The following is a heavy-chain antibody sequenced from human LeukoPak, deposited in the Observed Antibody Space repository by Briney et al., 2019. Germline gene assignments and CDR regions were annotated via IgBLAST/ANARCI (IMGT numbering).Heavy chain of an antibody. D-gene: IGHD3-22*01. CDR1: GYTFTSYG. CDR2: ISAYNGNT. CDR3: ARDTYYYDSSGYSGWFDP. Sequence: GASVKVSCKASGYTFTSYGISWVRQAPGQGLEWMGWISAYNGNTNYAQKLQGRATMTTDTSTSTAYMELRSLRSDDTAVYYCARDTYYYDSSGYSGWFDPWGQGTLVTVSS. V-gene: IGHV1-18*01. J-gene: IGHJ5*02.